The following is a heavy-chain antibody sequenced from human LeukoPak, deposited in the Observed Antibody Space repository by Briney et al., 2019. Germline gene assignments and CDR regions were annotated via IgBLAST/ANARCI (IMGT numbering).Heavy chain of an antibody. D-gene: IGHD1-26*01. J-gene: IGHJ4*02. CDR1: GFTFSSYE. CDR3: ASTKALSIVGATIGDYFDY. V-gene: IGHV3-48*03. Sequence: GGSLRLSCAASGFTFSSYEMNWVRQAPGKELEWVSYISSSGSTIYYSDSVKGRFTISRDNAKNSLYLQMNSLRAEDTAVYYCASTKALSIVGATIGDYFDYWGQGTLVTVSS. CDR2: ISSSGSTI.